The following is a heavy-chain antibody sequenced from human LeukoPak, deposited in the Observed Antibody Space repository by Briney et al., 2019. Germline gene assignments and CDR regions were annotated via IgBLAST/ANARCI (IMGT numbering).Heavy chain of an antibody. CDR1: GGTFSSYA. Sequence: SVKVSCKASGGTFSSYAISWVRQAPGQGLEWMGGIIPIFGTANYAQKFQGRVTITADESTSTAYMELSSLRSEDTAVYYCASSSTSFRKFYMDVWGKGTTVTVSS. V-gene: IGHV1-69*13. D-gene: IGHD2-2*01. J-gene: IGHJ6*03. CDR3: ASSSTSFRKFYMDV. CDR2: IIPIFGTA.